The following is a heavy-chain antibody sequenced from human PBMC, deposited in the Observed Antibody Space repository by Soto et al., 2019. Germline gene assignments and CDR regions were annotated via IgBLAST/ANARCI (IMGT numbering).Heavy chain of an antibody. CDR3: LRVWNNYDFWSGYGGCFDY. Sequence: ASVKVSCKASGVTFSSYTISWVRQAPGQGLQWMGWISAYNGNTNYAQKLQGRVTMTTDTSTSTAYMELRSLRSDDTAVYFCLRVWNNYDFWSGYGGCFDYWGQGTLVTVSS. D-gene: IGHD3-3*01. CDR1: GVTFSSYT. V-gene: IGHV1-18*01. CDR2: ISAYNGNT. J-gene: IGHJ4*02.